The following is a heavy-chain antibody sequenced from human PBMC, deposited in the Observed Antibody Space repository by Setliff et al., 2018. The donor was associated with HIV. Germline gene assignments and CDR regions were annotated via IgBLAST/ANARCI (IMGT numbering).Heavy chain of an antibody. J-gene: IGHJ6*03. V-gene: IGHV1-2*06. CDR2: INPNSGGT. D-gene: IGHD6-19*01. CDR1: GYTFTGYY. CDR3: ARDWVAGTSGYYYYYMDV. Sequence: ASVKVSCKASGYTFTGYYMHWVRQAPGQGLEWMGRINPNSGGTNYAQKFQGRVAMTRDTSISTAYMELSRLRSDDTAVYYCARDWVAGTSGYYYYYMDVWGKGTTVTVSS.